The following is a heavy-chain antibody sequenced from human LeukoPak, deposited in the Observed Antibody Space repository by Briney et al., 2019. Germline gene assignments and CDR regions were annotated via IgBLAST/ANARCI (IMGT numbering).Heavy chain of an antibody. J-gene: IGHJ4*02. V-gene: IGHV1-2*02. CDR1: GYTFTGYY. D-gene: IGHD3-22*01. Sequence: ASVKVSCKASGYTFTGYYMHLVRQAPGQGLEGRGGINPNSGGTNYAQKFQGRVTMTRDTSISTAYMELSRLRSDDTAVYYCARAPKAYYDSSGYLDYWGQGTLVTVSS. CDR2: INPNSGGT. CDR3: ARAPKAYYDSSGYLDY.